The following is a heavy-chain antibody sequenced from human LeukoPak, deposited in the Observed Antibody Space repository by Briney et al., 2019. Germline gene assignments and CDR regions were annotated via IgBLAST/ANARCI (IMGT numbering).Heavy chain of an antibody. D-gene: IGHD6-19*01. CDR1: GFTFSSYG. CDR2: ISYDGSNK. Sequence: GGSLRLSCAASGFTFSSYGMHWVRQAPGKGLEWVAVISYDGSNKYHADSVKGRFTISRDNSKNPLYLQMNSLRAEDTAVYYCAKDLGSSGGLNLDYWGQGTLVTVSS. J-gene: IGHJ4*02. CDR3: AKDLGSSGGLNLDY. V-gene: IGHV3-30*18.